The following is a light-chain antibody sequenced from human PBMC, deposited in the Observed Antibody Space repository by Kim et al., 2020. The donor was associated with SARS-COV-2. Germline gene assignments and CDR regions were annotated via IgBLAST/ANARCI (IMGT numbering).Light chain of an antibody. V-gene: IGLV1-40*01. J-gene: IGLJ1*01. Sequence: QSVLTQPPSVSGAPGQRVTISCTGSSSNIGAGYDVLWYQQLPGTAPKLLMYGNSNRPSGVPDRFSGSKSGASASLAITGLQAEDEADYYCQSYDSSLSGYVFGTGTKVTVL. CDR2: GNS. CDR3: QSYDSSLSGYV. CDR1: SSNIGAGYD.